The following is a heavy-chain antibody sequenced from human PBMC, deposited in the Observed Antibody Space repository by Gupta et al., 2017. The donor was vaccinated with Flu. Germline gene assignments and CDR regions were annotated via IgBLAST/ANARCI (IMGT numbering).Heavy chain of an antibody. D-gene: IGHD3-10*01. V-gene: IGHV3-7*01. CDR2: IKQDGSEK. J-gene: IGHJ4*02. Sequence: EVQLVESGGGLVQPGGSLKLSCAASGFTFSSYWMTWVRQAPGKGLEWVANIKQDGSEKYYVDSVKGRFTISRDNAKNSLYLQMNSLRAEDTAVYYCARDWLGDITYTPANYFDFWGQGTLVTVSS. CDR3: ARDWLGDITYTPANYFDF. CDR1: GFTFSSYW.